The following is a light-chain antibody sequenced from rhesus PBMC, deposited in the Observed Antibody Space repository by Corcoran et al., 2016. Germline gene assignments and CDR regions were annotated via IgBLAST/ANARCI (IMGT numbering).Light chain of an antibody. Sequence: DIQMTQSPSSLSASVGDRVTITCRASQDSGTWLAWSQQKPGKAPKLLIYKASTLQSGVPSRLRGSGSGTEFTLTISSLQPEDFATYYGQQHHTTPRTFGQGTKVEIK. CDR1: QDSGTW. V-gene: IGKV1-21*01. CDR3: QQHHTTPRT. CDR2: KAS. J-gene: IGKJ1*01.